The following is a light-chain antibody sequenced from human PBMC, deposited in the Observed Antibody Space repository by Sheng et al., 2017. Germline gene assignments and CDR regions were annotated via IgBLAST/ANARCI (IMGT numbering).Light chain of an antibody. CDR3: QKYTGAPLT. V-gene: IGKV1-27*01. Sequence: DIQMTQSPSSLSASVGDRVTITCRASQDISNYLAWYQQKPGKVPKLLIYTAPTLQSWVPSRFSGSGSGTDFTLTISSLQPEDVATYYCQKYTGAPLTFGPGTKVDLK. CDR2: TAP. CDR1: QDISNY. J-gene: IGKJ3*01.